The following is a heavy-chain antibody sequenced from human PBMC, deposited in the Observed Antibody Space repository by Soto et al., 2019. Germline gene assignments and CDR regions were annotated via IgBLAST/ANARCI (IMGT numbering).Heavy chain of an antibody. Sequence: EVQVVESGGGLVKPGDSLRLSCAASGFSFSSYSMTWVRQAPGKGLEWVSFIGDSSSYIYYADSVKGRFTISRDNAKNSLYLQMNSLRAEDTAVYYCARVARTDYTSGSYYFYGMDVWGQGTTVTVSS. CDR2: IGDSSSYI. V-gene: IGHV3-21*01. CDR3: ARVARTDYTSGSYYFYGMDV. J-gene: IGHJ6*02. D-gene: IGHD3-10*01. CDR1: GFSFSSYS.